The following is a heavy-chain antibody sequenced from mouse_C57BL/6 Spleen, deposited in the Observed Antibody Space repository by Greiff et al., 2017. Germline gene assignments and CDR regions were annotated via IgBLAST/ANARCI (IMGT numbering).Heavy chain of an antibody. D-gene: IGHD2-4*01. V-gene: IGHV1-61*01. Sequence: QVQLQQPGAELVRPGSSVKLSCKASGYTFTSYWMDWVKQRPGQGLEWIGNIYPSDSETHYNQKFKDKATLTVDKSSSTAYMQLNSLTSEDSAVYFCAREEDYDGNWFAYWGQGTLVTVSA. CDR2: IYPSDSET. CDR3: AREEDYDGNWFAY. CDR1: GYTFTSYW. J-gene: IGHJ3*01.